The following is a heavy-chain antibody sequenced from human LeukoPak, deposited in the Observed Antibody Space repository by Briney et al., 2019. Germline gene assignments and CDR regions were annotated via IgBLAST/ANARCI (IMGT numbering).Heavy chain of an antibody. CDR3: TRANYFDY. CDR2: IYYRGSA. J-gene: IGHJ4*02. V-gene: IGHV4-59*01. CDR1: GGSISSYY. Sequence: SETLSLTCTVSGGSISSYYWSWFRQPPGKGLEWIGSIYYRGSANYSPSLKSRVTISVDTSKNQFSLKMRSVTAADTAVYYCTRANYFDYWGQGILVIVSS.